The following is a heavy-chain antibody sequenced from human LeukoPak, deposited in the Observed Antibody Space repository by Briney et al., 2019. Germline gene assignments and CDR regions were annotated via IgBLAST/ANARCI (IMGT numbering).Heavy chain of an antibody. V-gene: IGHV4-39*07. CDR1: GGSISSSSYY. D-gene: IGHD1-26*01. CDR2: IYYNGST. J-gene: IGHJ3*02. Sequence: PSETLSLTCTVPGGSISSSSYYWGWIRQPPGKGLEWIGSIYYNGSTYYNPSLKSRVTISVDTSKNQFSLKLSSVTAADTAVYYCAREGARWEPSFSAFDIWGQGTMVTVSS. CDR3: AREGARWEPSFSAFDI.